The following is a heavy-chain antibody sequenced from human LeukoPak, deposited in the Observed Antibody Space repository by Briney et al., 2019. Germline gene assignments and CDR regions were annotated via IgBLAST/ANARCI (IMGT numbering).Heavy chain of an antibody. CDR2: IWYDGSNK. V-gene: IGHV3-33*08. J-gene: IGHJ4*02. Sequence: GGSLRLSCAASGFTVSSNYMSWVRQAPGKGLEWVAVIWYDGSNKYYADSVKGRFTISRDNSKNTLYLQMNSLRAEDTAVYYCARETMWAAGDWGQGTLVTVSS. D-gene: IGHD6-13*01. CDR3: ARETMWAAGD. CDR1: GFTVSSNY.